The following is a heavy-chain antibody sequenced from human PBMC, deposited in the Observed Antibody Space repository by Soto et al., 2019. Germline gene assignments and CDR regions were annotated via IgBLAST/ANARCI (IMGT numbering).Heavy chain of an antibody. CDR3: AREMESSGSYYYYYGMDV. D-gene: IGHD6-19*01. CDR1: GYTFTSYG. Sequence: ASVKVSCKASGYTFTSYGISWVRQAPGQGLEWMGWISAYNGNTNYAQKLQGRVTMTTDTSTSTAYMELRSLRSDDTAVYYCAREMESSGSYYYYYGMDVWGQGTTVTVSS. CDR2: ISAYNGNT. J-gene: IGHJ6*02. V-gene: IGHV1-18*04.